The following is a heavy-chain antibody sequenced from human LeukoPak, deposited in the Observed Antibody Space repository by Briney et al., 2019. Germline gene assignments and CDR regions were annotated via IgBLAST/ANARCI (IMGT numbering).Heavy chain of an antibody. J-gene: IGHJ6*03. CDR3: ARDMSSSWYNYYYYYYMDV. CDR2: IYYSGST. D-gene: IGHD6-13*01. Sequence: SETLSLTCTVSGGSISSYYWSWIRQPPGKGLEWIGYIYYSGSTNYNPSLKSRVTISVDTSKNQFSLKLSSVTAADTAVYYCARDMSSSWYNYYYYYYMDVWGKGTTVTVSS. V-gene: IGHV4-59*12. CDR1: GGSISSYY.